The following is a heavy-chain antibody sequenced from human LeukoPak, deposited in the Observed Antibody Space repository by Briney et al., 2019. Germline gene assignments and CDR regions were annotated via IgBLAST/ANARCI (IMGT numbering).Heavy chain of an antibody. CDR1: GYTFTGYY. J-gene: IGHJ5*02. Sequence: ASVKVSCKASGYTFTGYYMHWVRQAPGQGREWMGWINPNSGGTNYAQKFQGRVTMTRDTSISTAYMELSRLRSDDTAVYYCARDPYYDFWSGVFDPRGQGTLVAVSS. CDR3: ARDPYYDFWSGVFDP. D-gene: IGHD3-3*01. CDR2: INPNSGGT. V-gene: IGHV1-2*02.